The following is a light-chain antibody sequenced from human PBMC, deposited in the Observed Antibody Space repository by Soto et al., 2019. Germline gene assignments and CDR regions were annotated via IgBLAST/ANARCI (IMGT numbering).Light chain of an antibody. Sequence: IVMTQSPAALSVTTGERATLSCRASQSVSSNLAWYQQKPGQAPRLLIYGASTRATGIPARFSGSGSGTEFTLTINGLQSEDFAVYFCQQYHNWPPITFGQGTRLEIK. CDR1: QSVSSN. J-gene: IGKJ5*01. CDR2: GAS. V-gene: IGKV3-15*01. CDR3: QQYHNWPPIT.